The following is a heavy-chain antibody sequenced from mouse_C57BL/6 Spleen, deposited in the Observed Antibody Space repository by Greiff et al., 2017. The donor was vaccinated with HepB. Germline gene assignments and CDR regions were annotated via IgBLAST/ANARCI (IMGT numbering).Heavy chain of an antibody. D-gene: IGHD2-5*01. V-gene: IGHV5-4*01. J-gene: IGHJ2*01. Sequence: EVKLMESGGGLVKPGGSLKLSCAASGFTFSSYAMSWVRQTPEKRLEWVATISDGGSYTYYPDNVKGRFTISRDNAKNNLYLQMSHLKSEDTAMYYCARDEDYSNYSYYFDYWGQGTTLTVSS. CDR1: GFTFSSYA. CDR3: ARDEDYSNYSYYFDY. CDR2: ISDGGSYT.